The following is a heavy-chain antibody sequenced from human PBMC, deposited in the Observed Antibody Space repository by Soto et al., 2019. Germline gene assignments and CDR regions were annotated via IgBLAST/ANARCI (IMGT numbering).Heavy chain of an antibody. CDR1: GGTFSSYA. V-gene: IGHV1-69*01. D-gene: IGHD6-13*01. J-gene: IGHJ6*02. CDR3: ARDGSSWQYYYYYGMDV. Sequence: QVQLVQSGAEVKKPGSSVKVSCKASGGTFSSYAISWVRQAPGQGLEWMGGIIPIFGTANYAQKFQGRVTITADESTSTDYMELRSLRSEDTAVYYCARDGSSWQYYYYYGMDVGGQGTTVTVSS. CDR2: IIPIFGTA.